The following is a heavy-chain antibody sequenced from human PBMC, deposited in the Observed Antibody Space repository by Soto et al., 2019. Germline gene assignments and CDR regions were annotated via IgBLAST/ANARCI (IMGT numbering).Heavy chain of an antibody. D-gene: IGHD2-21*02. V-gene: IGHV3-30*03. Sequence: PGGSLRLSCAASGFIISSYGMHWVRQAPGKGLEWLAVISYDGSNKFYGDSVKGRFTVSRDNSKNTIYLQANSLRAEDTAVYYCARYPYGDSQYFDYWGQGTPVTVSS. CDR2: ISYDGSNK. J-gene: IGHJ4*02. CDR3: ARYPYGDSQYFDY. CDR1: GFIISSYG.